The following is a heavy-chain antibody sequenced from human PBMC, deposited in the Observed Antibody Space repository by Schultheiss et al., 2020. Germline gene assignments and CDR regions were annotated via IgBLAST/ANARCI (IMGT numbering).Heavy chain of an antibody. J-gene: IGHJ4*02. Sequence: SETVSLTCTVSGGSISSSSYYWGWIRQPPGKGLEWIGSIYYSGSTYYNPSLKSRVTISVDTSKNQFSLKLSSVTAADTAVYYCARQSKVWYYDSSGYSDYWGQGTLVTVSS. CDR2: IYYSGST. V-gene: IGHV4-39*01. CDR3: ARQSKVWYYDSSGYSDY. D-gene: IGHD3-22*01. CDR1: GGSISSSSYY.